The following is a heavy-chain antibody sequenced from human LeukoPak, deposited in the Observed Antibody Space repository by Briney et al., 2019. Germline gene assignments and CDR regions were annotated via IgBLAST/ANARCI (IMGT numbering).Heavy chain of an antibody. J-gene: IGHJ4*02. D-gene: IGHD3-9*01. CDR1: GFTFSDYY. Sequence: KPGGSLRLSCAASGFTFSDYYMSWIRQAPGKGLEWVSYISSSGSTIYYADSVKGRFTISRDNAKNSLYLQMNSLRAEGTAVYYCARDDTHYYDILTGYYKYWGQGTLVTVSS. CDR2: ISSSGSTI. CDR3: ARDDTHYYDILTGYYKY. V-gene: IGHV3-11*04.